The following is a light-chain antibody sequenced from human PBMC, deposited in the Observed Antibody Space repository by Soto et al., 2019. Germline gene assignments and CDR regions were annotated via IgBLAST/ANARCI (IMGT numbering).Light chain of an antibody. CDR2: GST. J-gene: IGLJ1*01. CDR1: SSNLGADYD. CDR3: QSFDRSLSGYV. V-gene: IGLV1-40*01. Sequence: QSVLTQPPSVSGAPGQRVTISCTGSSSNLGADYDVHWYQQFPGTAPKLLIYGSTNRPSGVPDRFSGSKSGTSASLAITGLQAEDEADYYCQSFDRSLSGYVFGGGTKLTVL.